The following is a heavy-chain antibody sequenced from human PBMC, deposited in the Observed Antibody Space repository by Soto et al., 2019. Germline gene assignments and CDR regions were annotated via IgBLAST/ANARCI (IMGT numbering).Heavy chain of an antibody. Sequence: PSETLSLTCTVSGGSISSGDYYWSWLRQPPGKGLEWIGYIYYSGSTYYNPSLKSRVTISVDTSKNQFSLKLSSVTAADTAVYYCARGGENCIGTSCYGRYYYYGMDVWGQGTSVTVSS. J-gene: IGHJ6*02. D-gene: IGHD2-2*01. V-gene: IGHV4-30-4*01. CDR3: ARGGENCIGTSCYGRYYYYGMDV. CDR2: IYYSGST. CDR1: GGSISSGDYY.